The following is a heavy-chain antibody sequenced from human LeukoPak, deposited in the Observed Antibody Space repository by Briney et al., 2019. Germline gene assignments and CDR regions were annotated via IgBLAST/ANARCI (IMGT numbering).Heavy chain of an antibody. CDR3: ARDWARYGDYEGGAFDI. CDR1: GFTFSSYW. D-gene: IGHD4-17*01. Sequence: GGSLRLSCAASGFTFSSYWMSWVRQAPGKGLEWVAHIKEDGSQKYYVDSLKGRFTISRDNAKNSLYLQIDSLRTEDTAVYYCARDWARYGDYEGGAFDIWGQGTTVTVSS. CDR2: IKEDGSQK. V-gene: IGHV3-7*01. J-gene: IGHJ3*02.